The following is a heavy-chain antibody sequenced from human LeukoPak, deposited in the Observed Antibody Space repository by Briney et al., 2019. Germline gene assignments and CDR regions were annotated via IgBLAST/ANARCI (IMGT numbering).Heavy chain of an antibody. V-gene: IGHV4-39*07. CDR2: IYYSGST. D-gene: IGHD6-13*01. CDR3: ARERLYSSSWYPNP. J-gene: IGHJ3*01. CDR1: GGSISGYY. Sequence: SETLSLTCTVSGGSISGYYWSWIRQPPGKGLEWIGSIYYSGSTYYNPSLKSRVTISVDTSKNQFSLKLSSVTAADTAVYYCARERLYSSSWYPNPWGQGTMVTVSS.